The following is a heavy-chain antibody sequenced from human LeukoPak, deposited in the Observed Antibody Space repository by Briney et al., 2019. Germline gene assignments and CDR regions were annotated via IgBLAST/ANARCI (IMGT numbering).Heavy chain of an antibody. CDR3: AKVAWLVLPYYFDY. Sequence: GGSLRLSCAASGFTFNKNAMTWVRQAPGKGLEWVSAISGSGGSTYYPDSVKGRFTISRDNSKNTLYLQMNSLRAEDTAVYYCAKVAWLVLPYYFDYWGQGTLVTVSS. CDR2: ISGSGGST. D-gene: IGHD6-19*01. V-gene: IGHV3-23*01. CDR1: GFTFNKNA. J-gene: IGHJ4*02.